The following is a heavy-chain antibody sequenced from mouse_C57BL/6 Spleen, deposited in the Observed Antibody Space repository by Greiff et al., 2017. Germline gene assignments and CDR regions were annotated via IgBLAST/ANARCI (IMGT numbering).Heavy chain of an antibody. V-gene: IGHV1-81*01. J-gene: IGHJ2*01. D-gene: IGHD1-1*01. CDR2: IYPRSGNT. Sequence: QVQLKQSGAELARPGASVKLSCKASGYTFTSYGISWVKQRTGQGLEWIGEIYPRSGNTYYNEKFKGKATLTADKSSSTAYMELRSLTSEDSAVYFCASDYYGSSYGSYYFDYWGQGTTLTVSS. CDR1: GYTFTSYG. CDR3: ASDYYGSSYGSYYFDY.